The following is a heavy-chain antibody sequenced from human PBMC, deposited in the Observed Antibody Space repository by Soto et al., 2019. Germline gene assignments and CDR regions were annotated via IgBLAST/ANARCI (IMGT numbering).Heavy chain of an antibody. D-gene: IGHD3-22*01. Sequence: GESLKISCKGSGYSFTSYWIGWVRRMPGKGLEWMGIIYPGDSDTRYSPSFQGQVTISADKSISTAYLQWSSLKASDTAMYYCARWPAYYDSSGYYHFDYWGQGTLVTVS. CDR1: GYSFTSYW. J-gene: IGHJ4*02. CDR3: ARWPAYYDSSGYYHFDY. V-gene: IGHV5-51*01. CDR2: IYPGDSDT.